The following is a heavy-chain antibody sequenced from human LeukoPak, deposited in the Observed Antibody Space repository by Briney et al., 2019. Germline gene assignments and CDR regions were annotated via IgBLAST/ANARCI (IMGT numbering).Heavy chain of an antibody. CDR2: INHSGST. CDR3: ARRRRVVPAAIWGNTPHGPFDY. CDR1: GGSFSGYY. D-gene: IGHD2-2*02. V-gene: IGHV4-34*01. Sequence: SETLSLTCAVYGGSFSGYYWSWIRQPPGKGLEWIGEINHSGSTNYNPSLKSRVTISVDTSKNQFSLKLSSVTAADTAVYYCARRRRVVPAAIWGNTPHGPFDYWGQGTLVTVSS. J-gene: IGHJ4*02.